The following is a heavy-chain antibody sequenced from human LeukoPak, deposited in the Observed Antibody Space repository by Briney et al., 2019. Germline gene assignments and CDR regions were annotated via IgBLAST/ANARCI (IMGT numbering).Heavy chain of an antibody. Sequence: SETLSLTCTVSGGSISSSSYYWGWIRQPPGKGLEWIGEINHSGGTNYNPSLKSRVTISVDTPNNQFPLRLSSVTAADTAVYYCATERRYSSGRWDYYFDYWGQGTLVTVSS. J-gene: IGHJ4*02. CDR1: GGSISSSSYY. D-gene: IGHD6-19*01. V-gene: IGHV4-39*06. CDR3: ATERRYSSGRWDYYFDY. CDR2: INHSGGT.